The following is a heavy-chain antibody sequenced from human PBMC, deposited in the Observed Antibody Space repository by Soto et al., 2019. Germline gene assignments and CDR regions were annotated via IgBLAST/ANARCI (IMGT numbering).Heavy chain of an antibody. CDR1: GGPFSSYA. V-gene: IGHV3-23*01. CDR2: ISGSGGST. D-gene: IGHD6-13*01. CDR3: AKGRGPSSSWYEGYYYYGMDV. J-gene: IGHJ6*02. Sequence: GGSLRLSCAASGGPFSSYAMSWVRQAPGKGLEWVSAISGSGGSTYYADSVKGRFTISRDNSKNTLYLQMNSLRAEDTAVYYCAKGRGPSSSWYEGYYYYGMDVWGQGTTVTVSS.